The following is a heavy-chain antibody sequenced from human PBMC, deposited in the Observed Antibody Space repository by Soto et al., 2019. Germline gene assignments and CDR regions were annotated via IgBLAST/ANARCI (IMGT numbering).Heavy chain of an antibody. D-gene: IGHD6-25*01. CDR2: IYYTGAT. J-gene: IGHJ4*02. CDR3: ARVFSSGSGWMYYFDF. V-gene: IGHV4-4*02. CDR1: SGSISTGNW. Sequence: QVELQESGPRLVKSSGTLSLTCEVSSGSISTGNWWSWVRQPPGKGLEWIGEIYYTGATNYNPSLNSRLTMTIDKSKNQFSLILTSATAADMAVYYCARVFSSGSGWMYYFDFWGKGILVSVSS.